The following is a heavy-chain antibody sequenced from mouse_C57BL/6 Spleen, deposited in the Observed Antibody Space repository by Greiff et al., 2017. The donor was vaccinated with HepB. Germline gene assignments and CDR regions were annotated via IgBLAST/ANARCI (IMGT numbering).Heavy chain of an antibody. D-gene: IGHD2-2*01. CDR3: ARSGGYDGAMDY. CDR2: IYPGDGDT. J-gene: IGHJ4*01. Sequence: VQLQQSGAELVKPGASVKISCKASGYAFSSYWMNWVKQRPGKGLEWIGRIYPGDGDTNYNGKFKGKATLTADKSSSTAYMQLSSLTSEDSAVYFCARSGGYDGAMDYWGQGTSVTVSS. CDR1: GYAFSSYW. V-gene: IGHV1-82*01.